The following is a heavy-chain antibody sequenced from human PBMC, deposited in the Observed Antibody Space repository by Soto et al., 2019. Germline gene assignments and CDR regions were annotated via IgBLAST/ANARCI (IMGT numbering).Heavy chain of an antibody. Sequence: QVQLVQSGAEVKKPGASVKVSCKASGYTFTSYAMHWVPQAPGQRLQWMGWINAGNGNTKYSQKFQGRFTLTGDTSASTAYMELRSLRSEDTAVYYCARDYYDSSGFYWYFDLWGRGTLVTVSS. CDR3: ARDYYDSSGFYWYFDL. V-gene: IGHV1-3*01. CDR2: INAGNGNT. CDR1: GYTFTSYA. J-gene: IGHJ2*01. D-gene: IGHD3-22*01.